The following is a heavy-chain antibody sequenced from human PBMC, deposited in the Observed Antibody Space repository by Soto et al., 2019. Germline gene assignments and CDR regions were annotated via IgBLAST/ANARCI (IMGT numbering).Heavy chain of an antibody. D-gene: IGHD3-10*01. CDR3: ARLRDYYGSGSYYNLDAFDI. CDR1: GFSISSYY. V-gene: IGHV4-59*08. J-gene: IGHJ3*02. CDR2: IYYSGST. Sequence: SETLSLTCSVSGFSISSYYWSWNRQPPGQGREWIGYIYYSGSTNYNPSLKSRVTISVDTSKNQFSLKLSSVTAADTAVYYCARLRDYYGSGSYYNLDAFDIWGQGTMVTVS.